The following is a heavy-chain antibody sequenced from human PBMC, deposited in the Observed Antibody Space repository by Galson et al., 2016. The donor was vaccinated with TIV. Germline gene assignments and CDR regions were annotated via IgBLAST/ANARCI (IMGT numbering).Heavy chain of an antibody. J-gene: IGHJ3*01. Sequence: SLRLSCAASGFTFNDAWMTWIRQGPGKGLEWVGRIKSKTAGGTTDYAAPVEGRFTVSRDDSQNTVYLQMNGLKTDDTGVYYCTTDPYGVDVWGQGTVVTVSS. CDR2: IKSKTAGGTT. CDR3: TTDPYGVDV. V-gene: IGHV3-15*01. CDR1: GFTFNDAW. D-gene: IGHD4/OR15-4a*01.